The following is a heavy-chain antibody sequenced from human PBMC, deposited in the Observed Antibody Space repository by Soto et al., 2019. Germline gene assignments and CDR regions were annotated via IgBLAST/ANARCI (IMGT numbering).Heavy chain of an antibody. J-gene: IGHJ5*02. Sequence: PSESLSLPCTVSGYSITSNHWNWIRQPPGRGLEWIGYIYNSGSTKYNPSLKSRVIISVDTSKNQLSLKLSSVTAADTAVYYCARVSMSTVSWGFDPWGQGTLVTVSS. CDR3: ARVSMSTVSWGFDP. CDR2: IYNSGST. D-gene: IGHD4-4*01. V-gene: IGHV4-59*01. CDR1: GYSITSNH.